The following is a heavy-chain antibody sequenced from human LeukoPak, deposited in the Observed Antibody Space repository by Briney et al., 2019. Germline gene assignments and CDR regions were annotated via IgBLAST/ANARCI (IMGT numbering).Heavy chain of an antibody. CDR2: ISGSGGST. J-gene: IGHJ4*02. Sequence: QPGGSLRLSCAASGFTFSSYAMSWVRQAPGKGLEWVSAISGSGGSTYYADSVKGRFTISRDNSKNTLYLQMNGLRAEDTAVYYCAKVLLWEQQLGGIDYWGQGTLVTVSS. CDR1: GFTFSSYA. CDR3: AKVLLWEQQLGGIDY. V-gene: IGHV3-23*01. D-gene: IGHD6-13*01.